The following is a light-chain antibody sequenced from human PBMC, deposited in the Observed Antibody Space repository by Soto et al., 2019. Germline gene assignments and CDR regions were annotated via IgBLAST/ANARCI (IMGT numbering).Light chain of an antibody. Sequence: QSVLPQSASASGTPGHRVTISCSGGTSNIGTNAVYWFQLLPGTAPKLLIYYSNHRPSGISDRFSGSKSGTSASLAISGLRPEDEADYYCAAWDDRLRGYVFATGTKVTVL. J-gene: IGLJ1*01. CDR3: AAWDDRLRGYV. CDR1: TSNIGTNA. CDR2: YSN. V-gene: IGLV1-47*01.